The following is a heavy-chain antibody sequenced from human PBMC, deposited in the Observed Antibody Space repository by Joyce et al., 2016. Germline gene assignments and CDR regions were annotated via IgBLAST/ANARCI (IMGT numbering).Heavy chain of an antibody. V-gene: IGHV3-53*01. CDR1: GFSVGDNY. Sequence: EVQLVESGGGLVQPGGSLRLSCAASGFSVGDNYMTWIRQAPGKGLEWVSLIYSGGTTDYADSVNGRFTISRDRSKNTLYLQMNSLRVEDTAMYYCARDGGVQVGGDYWGQGTLVTVSS. CDR2: IYSGGTT. D-gene: IGHD3-16*01. CDR3: ARDGGVQVGGDY. J-gene: IGHJ4*02.